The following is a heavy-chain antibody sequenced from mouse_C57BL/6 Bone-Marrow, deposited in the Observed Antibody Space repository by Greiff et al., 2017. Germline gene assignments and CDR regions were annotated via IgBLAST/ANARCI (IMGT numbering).Heavy chain of an antibody. V-gene: IGHV14-4*01. CDR2: IDPEDGDT. Sequence: VHVKQSGAELVRPGASVKLSCTASGFNIKDDYMHWVKQRPEQGLEWIGWIDPEDGDTEYASKFQGKATITADTSSNTAYLQLSSLTSEDTAVYYCTAPYFASSSGYWYFDDWGTGTTVTVSS. J-gene: IGHJ1*03. CDR3: TAPYFASSSGYWYFDD. CDR1: GFNIKDDY. D-gene: IGHD1-1*01.